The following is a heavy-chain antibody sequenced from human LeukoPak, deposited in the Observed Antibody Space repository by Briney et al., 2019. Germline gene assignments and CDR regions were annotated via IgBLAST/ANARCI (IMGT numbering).Heavy chain of an antibody. CDR1: GFTFTSNW. CDR3: ARYSGGPGDPGGFDS. V-gene: IGHV3-7*01. J-gene: IGHJ4*02. D-gene: IGHD2-21*01. Sequence: GGSLRLSCTASGFTFTSNWRSGVRQAPGKGREGLANIRQDGGNKHYVDSMKGRFTISRDNAKNSVYPQMNSLRVEDTARYYCARYSGGPGDPGGFDSWGQGALVTVSS. CDR2: IRQDGGNK.